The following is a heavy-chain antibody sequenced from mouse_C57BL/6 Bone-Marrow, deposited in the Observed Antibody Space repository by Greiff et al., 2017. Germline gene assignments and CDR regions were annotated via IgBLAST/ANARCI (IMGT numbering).Heavy chain of an antibody. D-gene: IGHD1-1*01. V-gene: IGHV5-17*01. CDR1: GFTFSDYG. CDR2: ISSGSSTI. J-gene: IGHJ1*03. CDR3: ARPYYGSSYGYFDV. Sequence: EVQLVESGGGLVKPGGSLKLSCAASGFTFSDYGMHWVRQAPEKGLEWVAYISSGSSTIYYADTVKGRFTISRDNAKTTLFLQMTSLRSEDTAMYYCARPYYGSSYGYFDVWGTGTTVTVSS.